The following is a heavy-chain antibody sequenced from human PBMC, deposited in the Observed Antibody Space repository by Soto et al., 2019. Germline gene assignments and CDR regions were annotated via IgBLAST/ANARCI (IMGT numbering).Heavy chain of an antibody. CDR2: MYYSGST. CDR3: ARDREVGSTSFLLYYYYYGMDV. CDR1: RGSISMGEYY. D-gene: IGHD2-2*01. J-gene: IGHJ6*02. Sequence: TLSLTGTVSRGSISMGEYYWSWFRQPPGKGLEWIGYMYYSGSTDYNPSLKSRVTISVDTSKNQFSLKLSSVTAADTAVYYCARDREVGSTSFLLYYYYYGMDVWGQGTTVTVSS. V-gene: IGHV4-30-4*01.